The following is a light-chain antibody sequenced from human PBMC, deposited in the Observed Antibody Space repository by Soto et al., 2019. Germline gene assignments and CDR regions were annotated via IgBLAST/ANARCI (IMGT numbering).Light chain of an antibody. Sequence: QSALTQPASVSGSPGQSITMSCTGTSSDVGGYNYVSWYQQHPGKAPKLMIYDVSNRPSGVSNRFSGSKSGNTASLTISGLQAEDEDDYYCSSYTTSSTRVFGGGTKLTVL. V-gene: IGLV2-14*01. CDR3: SSYTTSSTRV. J-gene: IGLJ2*01. CDR1: SSDVGGYNY. CDR2: DVS.